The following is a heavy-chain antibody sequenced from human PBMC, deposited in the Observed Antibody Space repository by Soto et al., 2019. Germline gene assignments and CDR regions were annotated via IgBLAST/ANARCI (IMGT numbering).Heavy chain of an antibody. CDR1: GFTFSSYT. J-gene: IGHJ6*04. CDR2: ISSSSTYI. V-gene: IGHV3-21*01. D-gene: IGHD1-26*01. CDR3: SRDRIATDV. Sequence: GGSLRLSCAASGFTFSSYTMNWVRQSPEKGLEWVSSISSSSTYIYYADSVKGRFTISRDNAKNSLYLQMNSLRAEDTAVYYCSRDRIATDVWGKGTTVTVSS.